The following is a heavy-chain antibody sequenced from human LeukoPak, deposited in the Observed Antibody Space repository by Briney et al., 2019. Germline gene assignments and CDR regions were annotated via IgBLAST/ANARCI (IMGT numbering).Heavy chain of an antibody. J-gene: IGHJ6*02. D-gene: IGHD3/OR15-3a*01. Sequence: PSETLSLTCTVSGGSISSYYWSWIRQPPGKGLEWIGYIYYSGSTNYNPSLKCRVTISIDTSKNQFSLKLSSVTAADTAVYYCARGTWTNSYGMDVWGQGTTVTASS. V-gene: IGHV4-59*01. CDR2: IYYSGST. CDR3: ARGTWTNSYGMDV. CDR1: GGSISSYY.